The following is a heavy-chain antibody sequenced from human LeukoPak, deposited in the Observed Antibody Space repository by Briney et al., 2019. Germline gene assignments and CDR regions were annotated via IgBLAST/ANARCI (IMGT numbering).Heavy chain of an antibody. Sequence: ASVKVSCKASGYTFTGYYMHWVRQAPGQGLEWMGWISPNSGGTNYAQKFQGRVTMTRNTSISTAYMELSSLRSEDTAVYYCARGSPSSTSYHSYYYYGMDVWGQGTTVTVSS. J-gene: IGHJ6*02. CDR3: ARGSPSSTSYHSYYYYGMDV. CDR2: ISPNSGGT. D-gene: IGHD2-2*01. V-gene: IGHV1-2*02. CDR1: GYTFTGYY.